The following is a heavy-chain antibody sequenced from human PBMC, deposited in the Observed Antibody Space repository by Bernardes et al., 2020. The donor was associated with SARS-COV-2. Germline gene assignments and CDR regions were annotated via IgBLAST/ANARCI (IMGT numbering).Heavy chain of an antibody. CDR1: GGSISNYF. Sequence: SETLSLTCSVSGGSISNYFWSWIRQAPGKGLEWIGYVYYSGSTTSNPSLKSRVTISIDTSKNQFSLNLRSVTTADTAVYFCARGVRGVVEYYYYGMDVWGQGTTVTVSS. D-gene: IGHD3-10*01. V-gene: IGHV4-59*01. CDR2: VYYSGST. CDR3: ARGVRGVVEYYYYGMDV. J-gene: IGHJ6*02.